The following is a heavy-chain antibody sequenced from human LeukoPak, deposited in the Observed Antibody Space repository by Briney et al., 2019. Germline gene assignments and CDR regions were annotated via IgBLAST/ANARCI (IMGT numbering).Heavy chain of an antibody. J-gene: IGHJ3*02. CDR3: ARVVAFYYDFWSGYSYDAFDI. CDR1: GFTCSSYE. CDR2: ISSSGSTI. V-gene: IGHV3-48*03. D-gene: IGHD3-3*01. Sequence: PGGTLRFSCAASGFTCSSYEMNWDPQAPGKGLEGVSYISSSGSTIYYADSVKGRFTISRDNAKNSLYLQMNSLRAEDTAVYYCARVVAFYYDFWSGYSYDAFDIWGQGTMVTVSS.